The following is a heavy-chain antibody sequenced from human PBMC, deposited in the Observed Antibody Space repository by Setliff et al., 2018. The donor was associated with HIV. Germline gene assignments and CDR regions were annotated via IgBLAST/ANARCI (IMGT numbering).Heavy chain of an antibody. CDR2: IRYDGSDK. V-gene: IGHV3-30*02. CDR1: GFTFSRCG. CDR3: AKGHYYDSSGATNYFDY. D-gene: IGHD3-22*01. J-gene: IGHJ4*02. Sequence: GGSLRLSCAASGFTFSRCGMHWVRQAPGKGLEWVTFIRYDGSDKYYTDSVKGRFTISRDNSKNTLYLQMNSLRAEDTAVYSCAKGHYYDSSGATNYFDYWGQGTLVTVSS.